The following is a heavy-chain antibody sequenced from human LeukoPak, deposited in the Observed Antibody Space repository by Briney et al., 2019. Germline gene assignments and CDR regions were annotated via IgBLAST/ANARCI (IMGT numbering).Heavy chain of an antibody. CDR2: IYYSGST. CDR3: ARGGEAYYYDSSGYHTPGAFDI. J-gene: IGHJ3*02. Sequence: PSETLSLTCTVSGGSISSYYWSWIRQHPGKGLEWIGYIYYSGSTYYNPSLKSRVTISVDTSKNQFSLKLSSVTAADTAVYYCARGGEAYYYDSSGYHTPGAFDIWGQGTMVTVSS. CDR1: GGSISSYY. D-gene: IGHD3-22*01. V-gene: IGHV4-59*06.